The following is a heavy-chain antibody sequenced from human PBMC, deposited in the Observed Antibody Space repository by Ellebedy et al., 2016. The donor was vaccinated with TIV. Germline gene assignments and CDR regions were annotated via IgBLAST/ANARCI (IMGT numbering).Heavy chain of an antibody. V-gene: IGHV3-53*01. CDR1: GFTVSSNY. Sequence: PGGSLRLSCAASGFTVSSNYMSRVRQAPGKGLEWVSVIYSGGSTYYADSVKGRFTISRDNSKNTLYLQMNSLRAEDTAVYYCARDQGWAVAGTTRFDCWGQGTLVTVSS. D-gene: IGHD6-19*01. CDR2: IYSGGST. J-gene: IGHJ4*02. CDR3: ARDQGWAVAGTTRFDC.